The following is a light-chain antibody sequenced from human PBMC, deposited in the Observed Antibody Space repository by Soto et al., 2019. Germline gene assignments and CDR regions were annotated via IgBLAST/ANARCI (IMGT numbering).Light chain of an antibody. Sequence: QSALTQPASVSGSPGQSFTISCTGTSSDVGAHHSVSWYQQHPGKAPKLIIFDVSNRPSGVSNRFSGSKSGNTASLTISGLHAEDDADYYCSSFTDTGTVMFGGGTKLTAL. CDR2: DVS. V-gene: IGLV2-14*03. CDR3: SSFTDTGTVM. J-gene: IGLJ3*02. CDR1: SSDVGAHHS.